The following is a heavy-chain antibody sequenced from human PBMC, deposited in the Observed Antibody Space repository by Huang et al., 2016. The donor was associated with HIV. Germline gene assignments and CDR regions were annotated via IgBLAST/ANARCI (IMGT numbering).Heavy chain of an antibody. CDR1: GGSRSSGNYY. J-gene: IGHJ4*02. Sequence: QVRLRESGPGLVKPSQTLSLTCTVSGGSRSSGNYYWPWIRQPAGKGLEWIGNIYPSGITNYSPSLKSRVSISLDTSKNQFSLRLRSVTAADTAVYYCARSYAGTIWDSGRDYFDYWGQGILVTVSS. D-gene: IGHD1-26*01. CDR2: IYPSGIT. CDR3: ARSYAGTIWDSGRDYFDY. V-gene: IGHV4-61*09.